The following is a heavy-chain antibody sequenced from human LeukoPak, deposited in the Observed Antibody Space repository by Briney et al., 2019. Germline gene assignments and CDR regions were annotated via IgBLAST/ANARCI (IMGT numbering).Heavy chain of an antibody. J-gene: IGHJ4*02. CDR1: GYTFTSYW. Sequence: GESLKISCKASGYTFTSYWIAWVRQMPGKGLEWMGIIYPGDSDTRYSPSFQGQVTISVDKSSNTASLQWSSLKASDTAMYYCARQRDGYSFDYWGQGTLVTVSS. CDR2: IYPGDSDT. D-gene: IGHD5-24*01. CDR3: ARQRDGYSFDY. V-gene: IGHV5-51*01.